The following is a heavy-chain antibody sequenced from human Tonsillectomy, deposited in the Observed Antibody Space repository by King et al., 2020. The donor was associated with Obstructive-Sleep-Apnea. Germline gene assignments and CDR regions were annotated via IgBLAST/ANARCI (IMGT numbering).Heavy chain of an antibody. CDR3: VGASAGSRDAFDI. J-gene: IGHJ3*02. V-gene: IGHV4-59*12. CDR1: GGAISSYY. Sequence: VPLQESGPGLVQPSETLSLTCSVSGGAISSYYWSWIRQPPGKGLEWIGYIYYTGSTNYNPSLYRRITISVDTSKNQFSLKVRSVTAADTAVYYCVGASAGSRDAFDIWGQGTLVTVSS. D-gene: IGHD6-13*01. CDR2: IYYTGST.